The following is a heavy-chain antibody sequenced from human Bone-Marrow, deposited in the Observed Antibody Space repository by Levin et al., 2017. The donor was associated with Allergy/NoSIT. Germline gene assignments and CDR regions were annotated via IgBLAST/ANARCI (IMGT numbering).Heavy chain of an antibody. J-gene: IGHJ6*02. CDR3: AGAKYSGSYQYYYYGLDV. Sequence: VASVKVSCKASGSTFTYHYLHWVRQAPGQALEWMGWITPFTGNTKYAQTFQDRVTITRDRSMTTAYMELSSLRSEDTAMYYCAGAKYSGSYQYYYYGLDVWGQGTTVTVSS. CDR2: ITPFTGNT. D-gene: IGHD1-26*01. V-gene: IGHV1-45*01. CDR1: GSTFTYHY.